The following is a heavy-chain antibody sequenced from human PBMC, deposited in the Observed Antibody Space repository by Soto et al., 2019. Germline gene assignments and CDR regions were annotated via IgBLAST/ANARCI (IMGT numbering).Heavy chain of an antibody. V-gene: IGHV4-31*03. CDR1: GGSISSGGYY. Sequence: SETLSLTCTVSGGSISSGGYYWSWIRQHPGKGLEWIGYIYYSGSTYYNPSLKSRVTISVDTSKNQFSLKLSSVTAADTAVYYCARRSDYGDYMTADYWGQGTLVTVSS. CDR3: ARRSDYGDYMTADY. CDR2: IYYSGST. J-gene: IGHJ4*02. D-gene: IGHD4-17*01.